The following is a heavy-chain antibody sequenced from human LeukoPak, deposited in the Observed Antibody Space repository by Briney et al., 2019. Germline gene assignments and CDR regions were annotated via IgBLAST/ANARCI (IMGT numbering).Heavy chain of an antibody. CDR3: AKGPHGDYDY. V-gene: IGHV3-23*01. CDR1: GFTLSSYA. D-gene: IGHD4-17*01. Sequence: GGSLRLSCAASGFTLSSYAMSWVRQAPGKGLEWASAISGSGTGTYYADSVKGRFTISRDNSKNTLYLQMNSLRAEDTAVYYCAKGPHGDYDYWGQGTLVTVSS. CDR2: ISGSGTGT. J-gene: IGHJ4*02.